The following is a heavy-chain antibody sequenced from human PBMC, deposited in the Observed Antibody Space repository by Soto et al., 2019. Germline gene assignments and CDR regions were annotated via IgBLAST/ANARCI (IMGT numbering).Heavy chain of an antibody. CDR1: GFMFSNHG. J-gene: IGHJ4*02. V-gene: IGHV3-33*01. D-gene: IGHD1-1*01. CDR2: IWSDGNNR. CDR3: VRGDNWNDEASDY. Sequence: QVQLVESGGGVVQPGRSLRLSCAASGFMFSNHGMHWVRQAPGKGLEWVAVIWSDGNNRYYADSVKGRFTISRDNSKNTVYLQMNRLRAEDTAVYYCVRGDNWNDEASDYWGQGTLVTVS.